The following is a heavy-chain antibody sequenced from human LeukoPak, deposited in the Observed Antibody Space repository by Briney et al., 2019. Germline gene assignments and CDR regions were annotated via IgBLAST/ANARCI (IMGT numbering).Heavy chain of an antibody. D-gene: IGHD3-3*01. CDR3: ARDSAIFGVVTQFDY. CDR2: IKQDGSEK. J-gene: IGHJ4*02. Sequence: GGSLRLSCAASGFTFSSYWMSWVRQAPGKGQEWVANIKQDGSEKYYVDCVKGRFTISRDNAKNSLYLQMNSLRAEDTAVYYCARDSAIFGVVTQFDYWGQGTLVTVSS. V-gene: IGHV3-7*01. CDR1: GFTFSSYW.